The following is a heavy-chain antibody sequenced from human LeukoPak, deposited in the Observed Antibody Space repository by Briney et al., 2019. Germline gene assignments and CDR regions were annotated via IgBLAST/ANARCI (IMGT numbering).Heavy chain of an antibody. CDR3: ARRGSSDYYYMDV. CDR1: GGSFSGYY. CDR2: INHGGST. J-gene: IGHJ6*03. Sequence: SETLSLTCAVYGGSFSGYYWSWIRQPPGKGLEWIGEINHGGSTNYNPSLKSRVTISVDTSKNQFSLKLSSVTAADTAVYYCARRGSSDYYYMDVWGKGTTVTVSS. V-gene: IGHV4-34*01. D-gene: IGHD6-25*01.